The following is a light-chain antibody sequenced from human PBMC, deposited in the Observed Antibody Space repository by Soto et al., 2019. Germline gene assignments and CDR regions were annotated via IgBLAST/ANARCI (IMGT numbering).Light chain of an antibody. Sequence: DIKMTQTPSTLSGSVGDSVTITCRASQTISSWLAWYQQKPGKAPKXLIYKASTLKSGVPSRCSGSGSGTELTITISSLQPDDFETYYCQHYNSYSEAFGQVTKVDI. J-gene: IGKJ1*01. CDR2: KAS. V-gene: IGKV1-5*03. CDR3: QHYNSYSEA. CDR1: QTISSW.